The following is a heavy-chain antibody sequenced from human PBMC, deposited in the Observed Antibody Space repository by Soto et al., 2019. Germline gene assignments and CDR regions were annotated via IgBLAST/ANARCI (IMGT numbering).Heavy chain of an antibody. CDR1: GFTFSSYE. CDR3: ATGYSSEGRCFDP. J-gene: IGHJ5*02. D-gene: IGHD6-19*01. Sequence: PGGSLRLSCAASGFTFSSYEMNWVRQAPGKGLEWGSYISSSGSTIYYADSVKARFTISRDNAKNSLYLQMNSLRAEDTAVYYCATGYSSEGRCFDPWGQGTLVTVSS. V-gene: IGHV3-48*03. CDR2: ISSSGSTI.